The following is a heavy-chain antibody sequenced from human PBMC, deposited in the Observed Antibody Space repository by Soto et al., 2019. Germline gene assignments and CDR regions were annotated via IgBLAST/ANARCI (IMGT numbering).Heavy chain of an antibody. J-gene: IGHJ5*02. CDR2: IYATGTT. D-gene: IGHD1-1*01. CDR3: VRDGTKTLRDWFDP. CDR1: GSSISGFY. Sequence: SETLSLPCPVSGSSISGFYWSWIRKSAGKGLEWIGRIYATGTTDYNPSLKSRVMMSVDTSKKQSSLKLRSVTAADTAVYYCVRDGTKTLRDWFDPWGQGISVTVSS. V-gene: IGHV4-4*07.